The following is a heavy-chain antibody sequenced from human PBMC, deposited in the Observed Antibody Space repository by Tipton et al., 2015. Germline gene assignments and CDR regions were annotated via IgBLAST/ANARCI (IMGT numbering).Heavy chain of an antibody. CDR1: GLIFETVW. Sequence: SLRLSCSAAGLIFETVWMNWVRQAPGKGLEWVANIRQDGSEKYYVDSVKGRFTISRDNAENSLYLQMNSLRDEDTAVYYCARTIPSYDFWSGYYFDYWGQGTLVTVSS. D-gene: IGHD3-3*01. J-gene: IGHJ4*02. V-gene: IGHV3-7*03. CDR3: ARTIPSYDFWSGYYFDY. CDR2: IRQDGSEK.